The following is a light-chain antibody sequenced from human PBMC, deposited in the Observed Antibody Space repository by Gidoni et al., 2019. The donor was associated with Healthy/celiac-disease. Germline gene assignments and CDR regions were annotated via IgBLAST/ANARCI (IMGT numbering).Light chain of an antibody. CDR2: AAS. CDR3: QQSYSTLLT. J-gene: IGKJ1*01. Sequence: IQLTQSPSSLSASVGDRVTITCRASQSISSYLNWYQQKPGKAPKLLIYAASSLPSGVPDRFSGSGSGTDFTLNISSLQPEDFATYYCQQSYSTLLTFGQGTKVEIK. V-gene: IGKV1-39*01. CDR1: QSISSY.